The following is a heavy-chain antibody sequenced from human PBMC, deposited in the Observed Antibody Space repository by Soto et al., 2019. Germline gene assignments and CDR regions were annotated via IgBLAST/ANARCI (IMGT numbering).Heavy chain of an antibody. CDR2: INAGNGNT. V-gene: IGHV1-3*01. CDR1: GYTFTGYY. Sequence: ASVKVSCKASGYTFTGYYMHWVRQAPGQGFEWMGWINAGNGNTKYSQKFQGRVTITRDTSASTAYMELSSLRSEDTAVYYCARLDYDILTGYPMGIDYWGQGTLVTVSS. D-gene: IGHD3-9*01. CDR3: ARLDYDILTGYPMGIDY. J-gene: IGHJ4*02.